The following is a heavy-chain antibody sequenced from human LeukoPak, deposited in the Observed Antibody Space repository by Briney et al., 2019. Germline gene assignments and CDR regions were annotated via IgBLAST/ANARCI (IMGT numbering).Heavy chain of an antibody. J-gene: IGHJ6*03. CDR1: GFTFSSYW. D-gene: IGHD6-19*01. CDR3: ATTTDGLRGWTAYYYYYYMDV. V-gene: IGHV3-7*01. CDR2: IKQDGSEK. Sequence: LSGGSLRLSCAASGFTFSSYWMSWVRQAPGKGLEWVANIKQDGSEKYYVDSVKGRFTISRDNAKNSLYLQMNSLRAEDTAVYYCATTTDGLRGWTAYYYYYYMDVWGKGTTVTVSS.